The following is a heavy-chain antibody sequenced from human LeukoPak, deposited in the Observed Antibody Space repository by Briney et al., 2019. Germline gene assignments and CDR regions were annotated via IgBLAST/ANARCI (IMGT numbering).Heavy chain of an antibody. D-gene: IGHD6-19*01. V-gene: IGHV3-23*01. CDR3: AKMPVSYSSGWSTFDY. Sequence: GGSLRLSCAASGFTLSSNYVGWVRQAPGKGLEWVSGIGGSDGRTYYADSVKGRFTISRDNSKNTLYLQMNSLRAEDTAIYYCAKMPVSYSSGWSTFDYWGQGSLVTVSS. J-gene: IGHJ4*02. CDR1: GFTLSSNY. CDR2: IGGSDGRT.